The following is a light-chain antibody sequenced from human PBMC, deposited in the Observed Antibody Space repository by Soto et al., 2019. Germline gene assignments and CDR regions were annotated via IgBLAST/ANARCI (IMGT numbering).Light chain of an antibody. J-gene: IGKJ2*01. CDR3: QQYGSSPPYT. CDR1: QSVSNNY. CDR2: GSS. V-gene: IGKV3-20*01. Sequence: EVVLTQSPGTLSLSPGERASLSCMASQSVSNNYLAWYQQKPGQSPKLLIFGSSDRATGIPDRFSGSGSGTDFTLTISRLEPEDFAVYYCQQYGSSPPYTFGQGTKLEIK.